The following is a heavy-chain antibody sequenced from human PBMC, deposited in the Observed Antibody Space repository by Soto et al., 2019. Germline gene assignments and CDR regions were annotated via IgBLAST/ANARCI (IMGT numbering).Heavy chain of an antibody. CDR2: VYYTGTT. Sequence: SETLSLTCTVSGGAIISYFYIRCRHPPGKGLEWIGSVYYTGTTDYNPSLKSRVTISVDTSKTQFSLNLRSVTAADTAVYYCARDLAAVPRAFDYWGRGTLVTVSS. V-gene: IGHV4-59*01. J-gene: IGHJ4*02. CDR3: ARDLAAVPRAFDY. CDR1: GGAIISYF. D-gene: IGHD6-13*01.